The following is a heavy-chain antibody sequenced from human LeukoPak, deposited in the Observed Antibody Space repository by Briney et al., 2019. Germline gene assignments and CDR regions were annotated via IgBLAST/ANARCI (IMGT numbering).Heavy chain of an antibody. J-gene: IGHJ4*02. CDR1: GFTFTTYA. CDR3: APKYYFDY. V-gene: IGHV3-23*01. Sequence: GGSLRLSRAASGFTFTTYAMNWVRQAPGKGLEWVSTISGSGDTTYYADSVKGRFAISRDNSKNTLYLQMNSLRAEDTAVYYCAPKYYFDYWGQGTLVTVSS. CDR2: ISGSGDTT.